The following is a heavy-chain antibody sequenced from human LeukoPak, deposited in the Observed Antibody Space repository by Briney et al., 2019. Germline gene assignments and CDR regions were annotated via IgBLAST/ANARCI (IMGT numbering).Heavy chain of an antibody. J-gene: IGHJ4*02. D-gene: IGHD5-24*01. V-gene: IGHV3-7*03. CDR2: IKEDGTET. CDR3: AKEGRSLQTY. Sequence: GGSLRLSCAASGFMYSSNWMSWVRLAPGKGLEWVANIKEDGTETYYVDSVKGRFTISRDNAKNSLYLQMNSLRVEDTAVYYCAKEGRSLQTYWGQGTLVTVSS. CDR1: GFMYSSNW.